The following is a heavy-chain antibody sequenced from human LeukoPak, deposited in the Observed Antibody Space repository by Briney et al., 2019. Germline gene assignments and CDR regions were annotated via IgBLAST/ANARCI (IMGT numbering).Heavy chain of an antibody. D-gene: IGHD4-17*01. CDR2: ISGSGGST. Sequence: PGGSLRLSCAASGFTFSSYAMSWVRQAPGKGLEWVSAISGSGGSTYYADSVKGRFTISRDNSKNTLYLQMNSLRAEDTAVYYCAKDVPPVFMAFDYGDNSGGQGTLVTVSS. CDR1: GFTFSSYA. CDR3: AKDVPPVFMAFDYGDNS. J-gene: IGHJ5*01. V-gene: IGHV3-23*01.